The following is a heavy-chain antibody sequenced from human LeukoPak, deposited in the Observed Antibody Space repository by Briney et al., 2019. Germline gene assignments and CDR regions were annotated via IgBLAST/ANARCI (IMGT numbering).Heavy chain of an antibody. CDR1: GASFSGYY. CDR2: INHSGRI. CDR3: AKMGEVEY. J-gene: IGHJ4*02. Sequence: PSETLSLTCAVYGASFSGYYWSWIRQPPGKGLEWIGEINHSGRINYNPSLKSRVTISIDTSKNQFSLKLSSMAAADTAVFYCAKMGEVEYWGQGTLVTVSS. V-gene: IGHV4-34*01. D-gene: IGHD3-16*01.